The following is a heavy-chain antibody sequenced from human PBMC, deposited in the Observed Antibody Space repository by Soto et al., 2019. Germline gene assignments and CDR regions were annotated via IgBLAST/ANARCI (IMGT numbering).Heavy chain of an antibody. CDR1: GFTFSTYA. V-gene: IGHV3-15*01. D-gene: IGHD2-2*01. CDR2: IKSKAEAATR. Sequence: GGSLRLSCAASGFTFSTYAMALVRQAPGKGLEWVGRIKSKAEAATRDFAAPVKGRFAISRDDSKNTVFLQMNSLKIEDSGVYYCASGTGKSDFDYWGLGILVTVSS. J-gene: IGHJ4*02. CDR3: ASGTGKSDFDY.